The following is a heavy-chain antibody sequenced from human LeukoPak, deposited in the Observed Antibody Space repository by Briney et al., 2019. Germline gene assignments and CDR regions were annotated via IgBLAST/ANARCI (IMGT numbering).Heavy chain of an antibody. J-gene: IGHJ4*02. D-gene: IGHD1-1*01. CDR1: GFTFSSYS. CDR3: ARSPATGTVDY. V-gene: IGHV3-48*01. CDR2: ISSSSSTI. Sequence: GGSLRLSCAASGFTFSSYSMNWVRQAPGKGLEWVSYISSSSSTIYYADSVKGRFTISRDNAKNSLYLQMNSLRAEDTAVYYCARSPATGTVDYWGQGTLVTVSS.